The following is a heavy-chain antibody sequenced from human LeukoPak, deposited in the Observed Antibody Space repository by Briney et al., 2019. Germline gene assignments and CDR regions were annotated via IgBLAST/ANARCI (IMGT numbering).Heavy chain of an antibody. CDR1: GGSISSYY. CDR3: ASAPHVNWQKYYYYYYGMDV. Sequence: KPSETLSLTCTVSGGSISSYYWSWIRQPPGKGLEWIGYIYYSGSTNYNPSLKSRVTISVDTSKNQFSLKLSSVTAADTAVYYCASAPHVNWQKYYYYYYGMDVWGQGTTVTVSS. D-gene: IGHD1-20*01. CDR2: IYYSGST. V-gene: IGHV4-59*08. J-gene: IGHJ6*02.